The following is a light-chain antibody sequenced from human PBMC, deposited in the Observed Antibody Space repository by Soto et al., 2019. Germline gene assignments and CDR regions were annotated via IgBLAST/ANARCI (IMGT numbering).Light chain of an antibody. CDR2: DSS. CDR1: QGISSW. V-gene: IGKV1-12*01. Sequence: DIQMTQSPSSVSASVGDRVIITCRASQGISSWLGWYQQKPGKAPKLLIFDSSNLQSGVPSRFSGSGSGTDFTLTINSLQPEDFATYYCQQADTLPYTFGQGTKVEIK. J-gene: IGKJ2*01. CDR3: QQADTLPYT.